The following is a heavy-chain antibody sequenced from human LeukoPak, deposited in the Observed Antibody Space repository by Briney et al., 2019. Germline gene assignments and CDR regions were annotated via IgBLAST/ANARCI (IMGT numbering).Heavy chain of an antibody. CDR3: ARLSRGYSYGYGFDY. J-gene: IGHJ4*02. V-gene: IGHV4-39*01. D-gene: IGHD5-18*01. CDR1: GFTFSDYY. CDR2: IYYSGST. Sequence: LRLSCAASGFTFSDYYWGWIRQPPGKGLEWIGSIYYSGSTYYNPSLKSRVTISVDTSKNQFSLKLSSVTAADTAVYYCARLSRGYSYGYGFDYWGQGTLVTVSS.